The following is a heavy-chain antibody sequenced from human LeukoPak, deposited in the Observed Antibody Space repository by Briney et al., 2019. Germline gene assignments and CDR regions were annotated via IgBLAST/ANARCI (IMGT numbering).Heavy chain of an antibody. J-gene: IGHJ6*03. V-gene: IGHV1-18*01. CDR2: ISAYNGNT. Sequence: ASVKVSCKASGYTFTSYGISWVRQAPGQGLEWMGWISAYNGNTNYAQKLQGRVTMTTDTSTSTAYMELRSLRSDDTAVYYCARHITIFGEDYSYYMDVWGKGTTVTVSS. CDR1: GYTFTSYG. CDR3: ARHITIFGEDYSYYMDV. D-gene: IGHD3-3*01.